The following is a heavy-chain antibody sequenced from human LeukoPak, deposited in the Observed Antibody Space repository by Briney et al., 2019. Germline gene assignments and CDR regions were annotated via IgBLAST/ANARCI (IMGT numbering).Heavy chain of an antibody. CDR1: GGSFSGYY. Sequence: SETLSLTCAVYGGSFSGYYWSWLRQPPGKGLEWIGEINHSGSTNYNPSLKSRVTISVDTSKNQFSLKLSSVTAADTAVYYCARGGLLRFRNGNWSYPWGQGTLVSVSS. J-gene: IGHJ5*02. V-gene: IGHV4-34*01. D-gene: IGHD3-10*01. CDR3: ARGGLLRFRNGNWSYP. CDR2: INHSGST.